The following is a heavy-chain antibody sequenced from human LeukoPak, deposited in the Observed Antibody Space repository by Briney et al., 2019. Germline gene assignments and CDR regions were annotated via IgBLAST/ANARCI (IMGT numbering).Heavy chain of an antibody. CDR3: AADGEYAFLV. J-gene: IGHJ3*01. CDR2: IINDGITT. D-gene: IGHD2/OR15-2a*01. Sequence: GGSLRLSCAASGLTFRNTLMHWIRQAPGEGLVWVSRIINDGITTTYADSVKGRFTISRDNAKKTLYLQMNSLRADDTAVYYCAADGEYAFLVWGQGTMVTVSS. V-gene: IGHV3-74*01. CDR1: GLTFRNTL.